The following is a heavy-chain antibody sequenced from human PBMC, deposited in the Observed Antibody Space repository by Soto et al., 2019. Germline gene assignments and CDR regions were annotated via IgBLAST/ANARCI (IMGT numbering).Heavy chain of an antibody. CDR2: IRPYNGET. CDR1: GYTFSSIG. D-gene: IGHD3-10*01. J-gene: IGHJ4*02. V-gene: IGHV1-18*01. CDR3: ARDLDGSGSYFTDY. Sequence: ASVKVSCKASGYTFSSIGISWLRQAPGQGLEWMGWIRPYNGETYYTQRLQGRVTMTTDTSTSTAYMELRSLRSDDTAIYYCARDLDGSGSYFTDYWGQGTLVTVSS.